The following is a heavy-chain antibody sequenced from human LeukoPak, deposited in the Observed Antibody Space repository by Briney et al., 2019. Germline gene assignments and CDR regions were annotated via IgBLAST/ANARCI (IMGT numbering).Heavy chain of an antibody. V-gene: IGHV4-39*07. D-gene: IGHD3-22*01. CDR2: LYYSGSGST. CDR1: GYSISSSHYY. Sequence: SETLSLTCTASGYSISSSHYYWGWIRQPPGKGLEWIGSLYYSGSGSTYYNPSLKSRVTISVDTSKNQFSLKLSSVTAADTAVYYCARAPDSSGYTPDYWGQGTLVTVSS. CDR3: ARAPDSSGYTPDY. J-gene: IGHJ4*02.